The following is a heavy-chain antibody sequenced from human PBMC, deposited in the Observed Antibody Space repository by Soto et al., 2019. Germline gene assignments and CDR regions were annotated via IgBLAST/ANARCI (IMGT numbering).Heavy chain of an antibody. CDR3: ARQTGSGWPYYYYYVDV. CDR2: INYSGST. D-gene: IGHD6-19*01. V-gene: IGHV4-39*01. CDR1: GGSISSSSYY. Sequence: QLQLQESGPGLVKPSETLSLTCTVSGGSISSSSYYWGWIRQPPGKGLEWIGSINYSGSTYYNPSPKNRITISVDPYKNKFSLKLRSVTAADTAVYYCARQTGSGWPYYYYYVDVWGKGTTVTVSS. J-gene: IGHJ6*03.